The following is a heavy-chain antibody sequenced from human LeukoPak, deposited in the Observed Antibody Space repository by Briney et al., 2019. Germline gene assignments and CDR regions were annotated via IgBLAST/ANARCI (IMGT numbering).Heavy chain of an antibody. D-gene: IGHD2-15*01. Sequence: GASVKVSCKASGYTFTGYYMHWVRQAPGQGLEWMGWINPNSGGTNYARKFQGRVTMTRDTSISTAYMELSRLRSDDTAVYYCARAGGYCGRISCPYYFDYWGQGSPVAVSS. CDR3: ARAGGYCGRISCPYYFDY. CDR1: GYTFTGYY. CDR2: INPNSGGT. J-gene: IGHJ4*02. V-gene: IGHV1-2*02.